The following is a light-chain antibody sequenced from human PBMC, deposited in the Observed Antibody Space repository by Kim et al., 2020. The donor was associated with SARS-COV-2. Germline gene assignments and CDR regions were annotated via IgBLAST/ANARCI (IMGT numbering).Light chain of an antibody. CDR2: AAS. V-gene: IGKV1-39*01. Sequence: DIQMTQSPSSLAASVGDRVTIACRASQNINTYLNWYQQKPGEAPKLLIYAASTLQSGVPSRFSGSGSGTDFTLTISSLQPEDFAIYYCQQSHTAPLLTFGGGTKLE. CDR1: QNINTY. J-gene: IGKJ4*01. CDR3: QQSHTAPLLT.